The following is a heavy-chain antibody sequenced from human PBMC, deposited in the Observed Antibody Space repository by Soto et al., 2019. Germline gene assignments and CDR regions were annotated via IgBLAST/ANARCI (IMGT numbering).Heavy chain of an antibody. J-gene: IGHJ6*02. CDR1: GGSISSGGYY. V-gene: IGHV4-31*03. Sequence: TSETLSLTCTVSGGSISSGGYYWSWIRQHPGKGLEWIGYIYYSGSTYYNPSLKSRVTISVDTSKNQFSLKLSSVTAADTAVYYCARRDLYYYGMDVWGQGTTVTVSS. CDR3: ARRDLYYYGMDV. CDR2: IYYSGST.